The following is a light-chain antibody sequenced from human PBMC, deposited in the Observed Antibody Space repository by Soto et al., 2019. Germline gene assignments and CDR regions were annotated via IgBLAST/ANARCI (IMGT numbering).Light chain of an antibody. CDR1: SSDVGGYNY. CDR2: EVS. V-gene: IGLV2-8*01. CDR3: SSYAGSNNLLYV. J-gene: IGLJ1*01. Sequence: QSALTQPPSASGSPGQSVTISCTGTSSDVGGYNYVSWYQQHPGKAPKLMIYEVSKRPSGVPDRFSGSKSGNTASLTVSGLQAEDEADNYCSSYAGSNNLLYVFGTGTKVTVL.